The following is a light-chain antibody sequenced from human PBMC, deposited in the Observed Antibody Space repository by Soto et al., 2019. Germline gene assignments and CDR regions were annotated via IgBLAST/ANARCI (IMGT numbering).Light chain of an antibody. J-gene: IGLJ1*01. V-gene: IGLV2-14*01. CDR1: SSDVGGYNY. CDR2: DVS. CDR3: SSYTSSSTLDV. Sequence: SVLTQPASVSGSPGQSITISCTGTSSDVGGYNYVSWHQQHPGKAPKLMIYDVSNRPSGVSNRFSGSKSGNTASLTISGLQAEDEADYYCSSYTSSSTLDVFGTGTKVTVL.